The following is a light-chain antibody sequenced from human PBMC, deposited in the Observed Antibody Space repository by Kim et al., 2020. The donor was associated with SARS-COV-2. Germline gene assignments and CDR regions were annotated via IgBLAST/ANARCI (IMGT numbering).Light chain of an antibody. Sequence: ALGQTVRIKCQGDSLRSYYASWYQQKPGQAPVLVIYGKNNRPSGIPDRFSGSSSGNTASLTITGAQAEDEADYYCNSRDSSGNHPVFGGGTQLTVL. CDR3: NSRDSSGNHPV. J-gene: IGLJ3*02. CDR2: GKN. CDR1: SLRSYY. V-gene: IGLV3-19*01.